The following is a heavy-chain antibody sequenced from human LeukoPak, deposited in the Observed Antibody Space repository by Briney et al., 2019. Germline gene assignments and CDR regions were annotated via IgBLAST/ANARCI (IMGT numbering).Heavy chain of an antibody. CDR2: INSDGSSI. CDR1: GFTFSSYW. CDR3: ARSPPWVAGTGYDY. J-gene: IGHJ4*02. V-gene: IGHV3-74*01. D-gene: IGHD6-19*01. Sequence: PGGSLRLSCAASGFTFSSYWMHWVRQAPGKRLVWVSRINSDGSSISYADSVKGRFTISRDNAKNTLYLQMNSLRAEDTAVYYCARSPPWVAGTGYDYWGQGTLVTVSS.